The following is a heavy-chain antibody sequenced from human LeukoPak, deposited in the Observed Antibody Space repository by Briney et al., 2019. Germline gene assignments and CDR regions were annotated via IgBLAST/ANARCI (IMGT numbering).Heavy chain of an antibody. CDR2: ISYDGSNK. CDR3: AKDWYYKLLVDI. D-gene: IGHD2-8*01. J-gene: IGHJ3*02. Sequence: GGSLRLSCAASGFTFSSYAMHWVRQAPGKGLEWVAVISYDGSNKYYADSVKGRFTISRDNSKNTLYLQMNSLRAEDTAVYYCAKDWYYKLLVDIWGQGTMVTVSS. V-gene: IGHV3-30-3*01. CDR1: GFTFSSYA.